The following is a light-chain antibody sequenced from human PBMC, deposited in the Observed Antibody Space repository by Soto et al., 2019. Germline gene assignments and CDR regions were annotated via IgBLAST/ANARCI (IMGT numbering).Light chain of an antibody. J-gene: IGKJ5*01. Sequence: DIQLTQSPSFLSASVGDRVTITCRASQGIGTYLAWYQQKPGKAPNLLIYAASTLQSGVPSRFSGSGSGTEFTLPISSLQPEDFATYSCQQLNSYTFGQGTRLEIK. CDR3: QQLNSYT. CDR2: AAS. V-gene: IGKV1-9*01. CDR1: QGIGTY.